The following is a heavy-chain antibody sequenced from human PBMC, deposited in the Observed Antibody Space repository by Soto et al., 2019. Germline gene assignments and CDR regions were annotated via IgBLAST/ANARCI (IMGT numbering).Heavy chain of an antibody. CDR2: ISSSSSYI. Sequence: EVQLVESGGGLVKPGGSLRLSCAASGFTFSSYSMNWVRQAPGKGLEWVSSISSSSSYIYYADSVKGRFTISRDNAKNSLYLQMNSLGAEDTAVYYCARGGSSGWYYFDYWGQGTLVTVSS. D-gene: IGHD6-19*01. V-gene: IGHV3-21*01. J-gene: IGHJ4*02. CDR1: GFTFSSYS. CDR3: ARGGSSGWYYFDY.